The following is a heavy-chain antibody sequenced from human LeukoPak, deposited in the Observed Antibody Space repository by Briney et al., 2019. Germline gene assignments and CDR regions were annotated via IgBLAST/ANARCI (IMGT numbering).Heavy chain of an antibody. CDR2: ISDSGTHI. CDR1: GFTFSSYA. D-gene: IGHD5-24*01. Sequence: GGSLRLSCAASGFTFSSYAMSWVRQAPGEGLEWVSSISDSGTHIYYADSVKGRFTISRDNSKNTVYLQMNSLRAEDTAVYYCAKDRDGYNPDYWGQVTLVSVSS. CDR3: AKDRDGYNPDY. J-gene: IGHJ4*02. V-gene: IGHV3-23*01.